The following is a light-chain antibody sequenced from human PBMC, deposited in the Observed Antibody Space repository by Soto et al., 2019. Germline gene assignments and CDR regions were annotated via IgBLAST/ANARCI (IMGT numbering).Light chain of an antibody. Sequence: IVMTRCPGTRSVAPGERGAFCWRATQGVSTKLAWYQHKPGQPPRLLISGASTGATGIPARFSGSGSGTEFTLTISSLQSEDCAIYYCQQYHTSPITFGGGTKVDIK. CDR2: GAS. CDR1: QGVSTK. CDR3: QQYHTSPIT. V-gene: IGKV3-15*01. J-gene: IGKJ4*01.